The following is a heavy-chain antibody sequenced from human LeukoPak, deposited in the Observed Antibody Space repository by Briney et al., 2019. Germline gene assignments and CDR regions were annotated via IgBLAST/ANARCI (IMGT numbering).Heavy chain of an antibody. CDR2: IYTSGGT. CDR3: ARAGLVNWNQNYFDY. D-gene: IGHD1-1*01. Sequence: AETLSLTCTASGCSISSYSWSWIRQPAGKGLEWIWRIYTSGGTNYNPSPKSGVTMSVESSKNKFSLKLSSVTAADTAVYYGARAGLVNWNQNYFDYWGQGTLVTVSS. CDR1: GCSISSYS. J-gene: IGHJ4*02. V-gene: IGHV4-4*07.